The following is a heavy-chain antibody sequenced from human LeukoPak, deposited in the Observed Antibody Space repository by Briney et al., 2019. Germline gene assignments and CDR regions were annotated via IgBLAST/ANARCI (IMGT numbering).Heavy chain of an antibody. CDR1: GGTFSSYT. CDR2: IIPILGIA. D-gene: IGHD2-15*01. CDR3: ASLMGGNFDY. J-gene: IGHJ4*02. V-gene: IGHV1-69*02. Sequence: ASVKVSCKASGGTFSSYTISWVRQAPGQGLGWMGRIIPILGIANYAQKFQGRVTMTRNTSISTAYMELSSLRSEDTAVYYCASLMGGNFDYWGQGTLVTVSS.